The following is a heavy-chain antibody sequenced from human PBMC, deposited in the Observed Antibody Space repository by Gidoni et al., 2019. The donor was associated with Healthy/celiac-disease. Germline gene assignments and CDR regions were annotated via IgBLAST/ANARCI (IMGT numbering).Heavy chain of an antibody. Sequence: QVQLQESGPGLVKPSETLSLTCTVSGGSISSYYWSWIRQPPGKGLEWIGYIYYSGSTNYNPSLKSRVTISVDTSKNQFSLKLSSVTAADTAVYYCARMGREHDYALDYWGQGTLVTVSS. CDR3: ARMGREHDYALDY. J-gene: IGHJ4*02. CDR2: IYYSGST. CDR1: GGSISSYY. V-gene: IGHV4-59*01. D-gene: IGHD3-16*01.